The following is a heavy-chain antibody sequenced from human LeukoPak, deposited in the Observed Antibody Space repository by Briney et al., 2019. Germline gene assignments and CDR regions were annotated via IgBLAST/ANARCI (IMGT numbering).Heavy chain of an antibody. CDR3: ARVDTAMVTGY. J-gene: IGHJ4*02. D-gene: IGHD5-18*01. CDR1: GYTFTSYD. CDR2: MNPNSGNT. V-gene: IGHV1-8*01. Sequence: ASVKASCKASGYTFTSYDINWARQATGQGLEWMGWMNPNSGNTGYAQKFQGRVTMTRNTSISTAYMELSSLRSEDTAVYYCARVDTAMVTGYWGQGTLVTVSS.